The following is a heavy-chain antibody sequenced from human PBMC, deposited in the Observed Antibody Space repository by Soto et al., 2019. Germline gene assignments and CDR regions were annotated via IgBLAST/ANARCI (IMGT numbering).Heavy chain of an antibody. J-gene: IGHJ4*02. Sequence: QVQLVESGGGVVQPGRSLRLSCAASGFTFSNYGMHWVRQAPGKGLEWVAVISYHGSDKYYADSVKGRFTISRDNSKNTLYLQMDSLRAVDTAVYYCAKDHLTTTVTTVGYWGQGTLVTVSS. CDR3: AKDHLTTTVTTVGY. CDR1: GFTFSNYG. D-gene: IGHD4-17*01. CDR2: ISYHGSDK. V-gene: IGHV3-30*18.